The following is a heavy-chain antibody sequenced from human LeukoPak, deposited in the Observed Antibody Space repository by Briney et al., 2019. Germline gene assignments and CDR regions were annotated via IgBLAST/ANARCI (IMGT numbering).Heavy chain of an antibody. CDR2: IYYSGST. D-gene: IGHD3-3*01. CDR3: ARLGDFWGGTHVDY. J-gene: IGHJ4*02. Sequence: SETLSLTCTVSGGSISSYYWSWIRQPPRKGLEWIGYIYYSGSTNYNPSLKSRVTISVDTSKNQFSLKLSSVTAADTAVYYCARLGDFWGGTHVDYWGQGTLVTVSS. CDR1: GGSISSYY. V-gene: IGHV4-59*12.